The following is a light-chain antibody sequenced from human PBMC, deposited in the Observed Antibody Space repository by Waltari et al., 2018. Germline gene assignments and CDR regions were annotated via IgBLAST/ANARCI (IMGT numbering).Light chain of an antibody. V-gene: IGLV1-36*01. CDR3: SAWDDSLNGPV. J-gene: IGLJ2*01. CDR1: RSNLGNNV. Sequence: QSVLTQPPSVSEAPRQRVTISCPGTRSNLGNNVVNWYQQLQGKAPKPLIYYDDLLPSGVSDRFSGSKSGTSASLAISGLQSEDEADYYCSAWDDSLNGPVFGGGTKLTVL. CDR2: YDD.